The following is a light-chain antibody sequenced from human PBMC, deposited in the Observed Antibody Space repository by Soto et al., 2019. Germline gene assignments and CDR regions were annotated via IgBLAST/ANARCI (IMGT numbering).Light chain of an antibody. CDR2: GTS. V-gene: IGKV3-20*01. CDR3: QQYGGA. J-gene: IGKJ1*01. CDR1: QSISSNY. Sequence: EIVLTQSPGTLSLSPGERATLSCRASQSISSNYLAWYQQKPGQAPRLLIYGTSSRATDIPDRFSGSGSGTDFTLTISRLEPEDFAVYYCQQYGGAFGQGTKVEIK.